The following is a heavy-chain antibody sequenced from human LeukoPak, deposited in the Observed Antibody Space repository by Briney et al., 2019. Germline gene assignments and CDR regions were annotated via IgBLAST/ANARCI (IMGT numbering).Heavy chain of an antibody. CDR1: GDSISTYY. CDR2: IYNSGST. V-gene: IGHV4-59*08. D-gene: IGHD3-16*01. CDR3: ARNAPLIFFDY. J-gene: IGHJ4*02. Sequence: SETLSLTCTVSGDSISTYYWSWIRQPPGKGLEYIGYIYNSGSTDYNPSLKSRVTMSVDTSKNQFSLKLSSVTAADTAVYYCARNAPLIFFDYWGQGTLVTVSS.